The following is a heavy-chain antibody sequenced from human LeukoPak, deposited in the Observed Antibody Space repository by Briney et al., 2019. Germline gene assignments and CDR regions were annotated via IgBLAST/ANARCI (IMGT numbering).Heavy chain of an antibody. D-gene: IGHD2-15*01. V-gene: IGHV3-64D*06. Sequence: PGGSLRLSCAASGFTFSTYAMSWVRQAPGKGLEYVSAISSNGGSTYYADSVKGRFTISRDNSKNTLYLQMSSLRAEDTAVYYCVKDPGVVAATGYFDYWGQGTLVTVSS. CDR1: GFTFSTYA. CDR2: ISSNGGST. J-gene: IGHJ4*02. CDR3: VKDPGVVAATGYFDY.